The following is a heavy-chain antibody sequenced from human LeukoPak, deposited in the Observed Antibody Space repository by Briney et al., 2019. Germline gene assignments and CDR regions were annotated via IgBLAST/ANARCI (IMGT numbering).Heavy chain of an antibody. CDR1: GFTFSIYG. CDR3: AKDYLVPAATLFSAFDI. CDR2: ISYDGSNK. V-gene: IGHV3-30*18. D-gene: IGHD2-2*01. J-gene: IGHJ3*02. Sequence: TGRSLRLSCAASGFTFSIYGIHWVRQAPGKGLEWVAVISYDGSNKYYADSVKGRFTISRDNSKNTLYLQMNSLRAEDTAVYYCAKDYLVPAATLFSAFDIWGQGTMVTVSS.